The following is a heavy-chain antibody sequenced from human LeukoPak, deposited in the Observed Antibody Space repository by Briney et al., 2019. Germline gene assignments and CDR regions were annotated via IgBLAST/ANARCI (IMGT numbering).Heavy chain of an antibody. Sequence: PSETLSLTCTVSGGSISSYYWSWIRQPAGKGLEWIGRIYTSASTNYNPSLKSRVTLSVEASKNQFSLKLTSVTAADTAVYYCARGRYCTATTCSGGDAFDIWGQGTVVTVSS. V-gene: IGHV4-4*07. D-gene: IGHD2-8*02. CDR1: GGSISSYY. CDR2: IYTSAST. CDR3: ARGRYCTATTCSGGDAFDI. J-gene: IGHJ3*02.